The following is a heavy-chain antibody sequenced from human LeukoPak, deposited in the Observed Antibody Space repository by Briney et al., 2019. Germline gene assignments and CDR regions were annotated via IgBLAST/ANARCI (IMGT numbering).Heavy chain of an antibody. CDR3: GGNSDY. V-gene: IGHV3-7*03. CDR1: GFTFSNNW. J-gene: IGHJ4*02. D-gene: IGHD4-23*01. Sequence: GGSLRLSCAASGFTFSNNWMTWVRQAPGKGLEWVASVKKDASEKYYVDSVKGRFTISRDNAKNSLYLQMNSLRAEDTAVYYCGGNSDYWGQGILVTVSS. CDR2: VKKDASEK.